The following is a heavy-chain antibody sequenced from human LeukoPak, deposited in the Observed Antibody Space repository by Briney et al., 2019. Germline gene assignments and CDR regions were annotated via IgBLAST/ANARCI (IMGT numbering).Heavy chain of an antibody. CDR2: IIPILGIA. D-gene: IGHD6-13*01. J-gene: IGHJ4*02. CDR1: GGTFSSYA. V-gene: IGHV1-69*04. CDR3: ARGPGIAAAGTSLFDY. Sequence: SVKVSCKASGGTFSSYAISWVRQAPGQGLEWMGRIIPILGIANYAQKFQGRVTITADKSTSTAYMELSSLRSEDTAVYYCARGPGIAAAGTSLFDYWGQGTLVTVSS.